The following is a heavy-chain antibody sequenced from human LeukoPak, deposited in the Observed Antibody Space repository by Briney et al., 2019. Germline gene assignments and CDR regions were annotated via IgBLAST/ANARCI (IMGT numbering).Heavy chain of an antibody. CDR2: IYYSGST. V-gene: IGHV4-31*03. J-gene: IGHJ4*02. CDR1: GGSISSGGYY. Sequence: SETLSLTCTVSGGSISSGGYYWSWIRQRPGKGLEWIGYIYYSGSTYYNPSLKSRVTISVDTSKNQFSLKLSSVTAADTAVYYCARVGRGWYAFDYWGQGTLVTVSS. CDR3: ARVGRGWYAFDY. D-gene: IGHD6-19*01.